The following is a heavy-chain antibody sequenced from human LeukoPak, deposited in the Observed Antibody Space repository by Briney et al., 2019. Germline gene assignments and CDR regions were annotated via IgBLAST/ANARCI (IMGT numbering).Heavy chain of an antibody. D-gene: IGHD3-16*01. J-gene: IGHJ4*02. CDR3: AREVVEGRIRLGELLAPFDY. Sequence: SETLSLTCTVSGSSISSYYWSWIRQPPGKGLEWIGYIYYSGSTNYNPSLKSRVTMSIDTSKNQFSLQLSSVTAADTAVYYCAREVVEGRIRLGELLAPFDYWGQGTLVTVSS. CDR2: IYYSGST. V-gene: IGHV4-59*01. CDR1: GSSISSYY.